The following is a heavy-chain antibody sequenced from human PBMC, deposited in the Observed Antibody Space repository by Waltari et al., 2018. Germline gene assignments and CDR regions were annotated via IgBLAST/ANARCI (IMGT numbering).Heavy chain of an antibody. CDR2: INHRGST. Sequence: QVQLQQWGAGLLKPSETLSLTCAVYGGSFSGYYWSWIRQPPGKGLEWIGEINHRGSTNYHPFLKSRVTISVDTSKNQFSLKLSSVTAADTAVYYCARGDFCSGYSHWFDPWGQGTLVTVSS. J-gene: IGHJ5*02. CDR1: GGSFSGYY. V-gene: IGHV4-34*01. CDR3: ARGDFCSGYSHWFDP. D-gene: IGHD3-3*01.